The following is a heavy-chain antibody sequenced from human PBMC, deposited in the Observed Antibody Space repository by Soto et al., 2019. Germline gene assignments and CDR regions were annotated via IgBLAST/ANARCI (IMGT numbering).Heavy chain of an antibody. CDR3: ARDLFGYYDSSLDY. Sequence: QVQLQESGPGLVKPSQTLSLTCTVSGGSISSGDYYWSWIRQPPGKGLEWIGYIYYSGSTYYNPSLKRRVTISVDQSKNQFSLKLSSVTAADTAVYYCARDLFGYYDSSLDYWGQGTLVTVSS. CDR2: IYYSGST. CDR1: GGSISSGDYY. J-gene: IGHJ4*02. D-gene: IGHD3-22*01. V-gene: IGHV4-30-4*01.